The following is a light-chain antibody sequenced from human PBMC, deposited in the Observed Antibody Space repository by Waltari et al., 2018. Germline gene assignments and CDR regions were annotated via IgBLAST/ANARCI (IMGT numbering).Light chain of an antibody. Sequence: DIQMTQSPSSLSASVGDRVTITCRASQGISNSLAWYQQKPGKAPKLLLYATSRLESGVPSRFSGSGSGTDYTLTINSLRPEDLATYYCHQYYTTPYTFGQGTKLEIK. CDR1: QGISNS. V-gene: IGKV1-NL1*01. CDR2: ATS. J-gene: IGKJ2*01. CDR3: HQYYTTPYT.